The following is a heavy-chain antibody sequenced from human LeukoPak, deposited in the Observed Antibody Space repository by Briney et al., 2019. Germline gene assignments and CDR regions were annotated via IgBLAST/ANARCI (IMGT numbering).Heavy chain of an antibody. CDR2: ISSSSSYI. CDR1: GFTFSSYS. D-gene: IGHD6-13*01. V-gene: IGHV3-21*01. J-gene: IGHJ4*02. CDR3: ALVGIAGFPLDY. Sequence: GGSLRLSCAAPGFTFSSYSMNWVRQAPGKGLEWVSSISSSSSYIYYADSVKGRFTISRDNAKNSLYLQMNSLRAEDTAVYYCALVGIAGFPLDYWGQGTLVTVSS.